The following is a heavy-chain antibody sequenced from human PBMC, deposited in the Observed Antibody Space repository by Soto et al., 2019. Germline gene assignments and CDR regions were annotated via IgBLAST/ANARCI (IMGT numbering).Heavy chain of an antibody. Sequence: QVQLVQSGAEVKKPGSSVKVYCKASGGTFSSYAISWVRQAPGQGLEWMGGIIPIFGTANYAQKFQGRVTITADESTSTAYMELSSLRSEDTAVYYCARGDSSGYYYYYYGMDVWGQGTTVTVSS. CDR2: IIPIFGTA. CDR1: GGTFSSYA. D-gene: IGHD3-22*01. CDR3: ARGDSSGYYYYYYGMDV. V-gene: IGHV1-69*01. J-gene: IGHJ6*02.